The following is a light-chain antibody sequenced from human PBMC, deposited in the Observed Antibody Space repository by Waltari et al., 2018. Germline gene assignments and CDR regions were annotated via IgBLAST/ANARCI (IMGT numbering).Light chain of an antibody. Sequence: QSALTQPASVSGSPGQSITISCTGTNRDVGGYNQVSWYQYLPGKAPKLLIYDVTKRPSGGSDRFSGSRSGAKASLTISGLQAEDEADYYCTSFTYRTTLVFGGGTKLAVL. CDR2: DVT. J-gene: IGLJ2*01. CDR1: NRDVGGYNQ. V-gene: IGLV2-14*03. CDR3: TSFTYRTTLV.